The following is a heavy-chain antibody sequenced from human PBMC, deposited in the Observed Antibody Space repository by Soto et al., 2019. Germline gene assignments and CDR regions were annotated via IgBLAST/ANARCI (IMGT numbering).Heavy chain of an antibody. CDR3: ARDASGYGGFYYYYYYMDV. CDR1: GFTFSSYS. D-gene: IGHD5-12*01. V-gene: IGHV3-21*01. Sequence: GGSLRLSCAASGFTFSSYSMNWVRQAPGKGLEWVSSISSSSSYIYYADSVKGRFTISRDNAKNSLYLQMNSLRAEDTAVYYCARDASGYGGFYYYYYYMDVWGKGTTVTVSS. CDR2: ISSSSSYI. J-gene: IGHJ6*03.